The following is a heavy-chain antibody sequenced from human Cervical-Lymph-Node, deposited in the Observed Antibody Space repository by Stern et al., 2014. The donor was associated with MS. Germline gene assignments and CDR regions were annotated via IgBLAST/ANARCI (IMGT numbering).Heavy chain of an antibody. CDR2: IYYSGST. Sequence: VQLQESGPGLVKPSETLSLTCTVSGGSISSYYWSWIRQPPGKGLEWIGDIYYSGSTNSNPSLKSRVSISVDTSKNQFSLKLSSVTAADTAVYFCARGATQAFDPWGQGTLVTVSS. V-gene: IGHV4-59*01. J-gene: IGHJ5*02. CDR1: GGSISSYY. CDR3: ARGATQAFDP.